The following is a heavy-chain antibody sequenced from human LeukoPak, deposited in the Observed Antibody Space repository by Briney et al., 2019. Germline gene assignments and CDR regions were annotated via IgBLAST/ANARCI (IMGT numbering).Heavy chain of an antibody. CDR3: ASTYDSSGYYSPSWFDP. Sequence: SVKVSCKASGCTFSSYAISWVRQAPGQGLEWMGGIIPIFGTANYAQKFQGRVTITTDESTSTAYMELSSLRSEDTAVYYCASTYDSSGYYSPSWFDPWGQGTLVTVSS. J-gene: IGHJ5*02. V-gene: IGHV1-69*05. CDR2: IIPIFGTA. D-gene: IGHD3-22*01. CDR1: GCTFSSYA.